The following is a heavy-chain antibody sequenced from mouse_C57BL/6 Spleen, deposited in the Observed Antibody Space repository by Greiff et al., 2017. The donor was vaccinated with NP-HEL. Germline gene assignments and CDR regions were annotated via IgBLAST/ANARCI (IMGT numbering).Heavy chain of an antibody. CDR3: ARDGPYYYGSSYGFAY. D-gene: IGHD1-1*01. CDR2: INYDGSST. V-gene: IGHV5-16*01. CDR1: GFTFSDYY. Sequence: EVKLVESEGGLVQPGSSMKLSCTASGFTFSDYYMAWVRQVPEKGLEWVANINYDGSSTYYLDSLKSRFIISRDNAKNILYLQMSSLKSEDTATYYCARDGPYYYGSSYGFAYWGQGTLVTVSA. J-gene: IGHJ3*01.